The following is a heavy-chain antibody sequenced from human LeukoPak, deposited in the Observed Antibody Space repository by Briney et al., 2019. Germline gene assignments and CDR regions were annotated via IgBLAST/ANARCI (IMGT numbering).Heavy chain of an antibody. V-gene: IGHV3-23*01. Sequence: GGSLRLSCAASGFTFTNYALTWVRQAPGKGLEWVSSIVGGGQNTYYTDSVKGRFSISRDTSTNTLHLQMNSLTVDDTAVYYCASPPSRHHYYYYGMDVWGQGTTVTVSS. CDR2: IVGGGQNT. CDR1: GFTFTNYA. J-gene: IGHJ6*02. D-gene: IGHD3-10*01. CDR3: ASPPSRHHYYYYGMDV.